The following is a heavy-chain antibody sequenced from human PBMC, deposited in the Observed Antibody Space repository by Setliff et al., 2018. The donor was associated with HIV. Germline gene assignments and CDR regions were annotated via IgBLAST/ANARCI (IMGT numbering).Heavy chain of an antibody. Sequence: GASVKVSCKASGYTFTTYTIHWVRQAPGQRLEWMGWINAGNGNTKYSQKFRGRVTITRDISASTAYMELSSLRSEDTAVYYCARDRAPNYCSGGSCYGDAFDIWGQGTMVTVS. CDR2: INAGNGNT. D-gene: IGHD2-15*01. V-gene: IGHV1-3*01. CDR3: ARDRAPNYCSGGSCYGDAFDI. CDR1: GYTFTTYT. J-gene: IGHJ3*02.